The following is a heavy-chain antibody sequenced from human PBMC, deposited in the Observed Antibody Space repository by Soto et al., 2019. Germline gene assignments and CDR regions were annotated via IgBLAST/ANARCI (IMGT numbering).Heavy chain of an antibody. CDR3: ARLLYDYVWGSYRRPYWYFDL. D-gene: IGHD3-16*02. Sequence: QVQLQQWGAGLLKPSETLSLTCAVYGGSFSGYYWSWIRQPPGKGLEWIGEINHSGSTNYNPSLKSRVTISVDTSKTRFSLKLSSVTAADTAVYYCARLLYDYVWGSYRRPYWYFDLWGRGTLVTVSS. V-gene: IGHV4-34*01. CDR1: GGSFSGYY. CDR2: INHSGST. J-gene: IGHJ2*01.